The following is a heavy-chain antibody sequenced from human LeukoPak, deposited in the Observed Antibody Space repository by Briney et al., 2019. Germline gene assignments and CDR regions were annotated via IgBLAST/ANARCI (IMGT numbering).Heavy chain of an antibody. CDR2: ISAYNGNT. D-gene: IGHD2-2*01. V-gene: IGHV1-18*01. Sequence: ASVKVSCKASGYTFTSYGISWVRQAPGQGLEWMGWISAYNGNTNYAQKLQGRVTMTTDTSTSTAYMELRSLRSDDTAVYYCAREWGTIGYCSSTSCPWEFDYWGQGTLVTVSS. J-gene: IGHJ4*02. CDR3: AREWGTIGYCSSTSCPWEFDY. CDR1: GYTFTSYG.